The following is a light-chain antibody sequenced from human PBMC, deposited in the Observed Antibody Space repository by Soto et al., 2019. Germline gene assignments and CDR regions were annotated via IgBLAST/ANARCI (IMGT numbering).Light chain of an antibody. Sequence: EIVMTQSPATLSVSPGERATLSCRASQSVSSNLAWYQQKPGQAPRLLIYGASTRATGIPARFSGSGSGTEFTLTISSLQSEDFAVYYCQQYNNWPPSHTFGGGNKVDIK. V-gene: IGKV3-15*01. CDR1: QSVSSN. CDR3: QQYNNWPPSHT. CDR2: GAS. J-gene: IGKJ4*01.